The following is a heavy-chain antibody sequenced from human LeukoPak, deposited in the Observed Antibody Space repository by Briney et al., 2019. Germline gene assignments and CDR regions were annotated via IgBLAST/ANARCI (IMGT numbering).Heavy chain of an antibody. CDR1: GFTFSSYW. J-gene: IGHJ4*02. CDR3: ARGRPHGNDY. V-gene: IGHV3-74*01. CDR2: IVSDGSNT. Sequence: PGGSLRLSCAASGFTFSSYWMNWVRQVPGKGLMWVSRIVSDGSNTNYADSVKGRFTISRDNAKNTLYLQMNSLRVEDTAVYYCARGRPHGNDYWGQGTLVTVSS. D-gene: IGHD4-23*01.